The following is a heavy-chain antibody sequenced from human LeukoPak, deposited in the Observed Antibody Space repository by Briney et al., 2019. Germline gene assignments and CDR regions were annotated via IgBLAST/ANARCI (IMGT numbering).Heavy chain of an antibody. Sequence: ASVKVSCKASGYTFTDYYLHWVRQAPGQGLEWMGWINLKSGGTNSAQKFQGRVTMTRDTSISTAYMELSRLTSDDTAVYYCARVAVSFWSGLDYWGQGTLVTVSS. CDR3: ARVAVSFWSGLDY. CDR1: GYTFTDYY. V-gene: IGHV1-2*02. J-gene: IGHJ4*02. D-gene: IGHD3-3*01. CDR2: INLKSGGT.